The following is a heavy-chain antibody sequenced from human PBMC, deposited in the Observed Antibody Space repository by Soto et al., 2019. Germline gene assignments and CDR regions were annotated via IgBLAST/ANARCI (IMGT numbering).Heavy chain of an antibody. CDR3: ASSSITMVRGVMSDAFDI. CDR1: GFTFSSYG. V-gene: IGHV3-33*01. Sequence: SLRLSCAASGFTFSSYGMHWVRQAPGKGLEWVAVIWYDGSNKYYADSVKGRFTISRDNSKNTLYLQMNSLRAEDTAVYYCASSSITMVRGVMSDAFDIWGQGTMVTVSS. J-gene: IGHJ3*02. D-gene: IGHD3-10*01. CDR2: IWYDGSNK.